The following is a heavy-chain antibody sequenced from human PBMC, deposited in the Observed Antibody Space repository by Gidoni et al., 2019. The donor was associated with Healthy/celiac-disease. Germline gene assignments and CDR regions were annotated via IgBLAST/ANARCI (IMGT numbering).Heavy chain of an antibody. J-gene: IGHJ3*02. CDR3: ARDPKGYLDAFDI. Sequence: QVQLQESGPGLVKPSETLSPTCTVSGGSVSSGSYYWSWIRQPPGKGLEWIGYIYYSGSTNYNPSLKSRVTISVDTSKNQFSLKLNSVTAADTAVYYCARDPKGYLDAFDIWGQGTMVTVSS. D-gene: IGHD1-1*01. CDR2: IYYSGST. CDR1: GGSVSSGSYY. V-gene: IGHV4-61*01.